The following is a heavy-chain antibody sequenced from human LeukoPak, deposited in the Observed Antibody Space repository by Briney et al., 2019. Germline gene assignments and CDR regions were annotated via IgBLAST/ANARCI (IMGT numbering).Heavy chain of an antibody. J-gene: IGHJ4*02. CDR2: ISGSGGST. Sequence: PGGSLRLSCAASGFTFSSYWMHWVRQAPGKGLEWVSAISGSGGSTYYADSVKGRFTISRDNSKNTLYLQMNSLRAEDTAVYYCAKPESWFGELFLYYFDYWGQGTLVTVSS. D-gene: IGHD3-10*01. V-gene: IGHV3-23*01. CDR3: AKPESWFGELFLYYFDY. CDR1: GFTFSSYW.